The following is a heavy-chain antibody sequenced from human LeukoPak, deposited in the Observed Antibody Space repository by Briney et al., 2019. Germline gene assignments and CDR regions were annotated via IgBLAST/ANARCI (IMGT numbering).Heavy chain of an antibody. CDR1: GYTFTGYY. V-gene: IGHV1-2*02. D-gene: IGHD3-10*01. Sequence: ASVKVSCKASGYTFTGYYMHWVRQAPGQGLEWMGWINPNSGGTNYAQKFQGRVTMTRDTSISTAYMELSRLRSDDTAVYYCARDPSPMVRGVLARQNWFDPWGQGTLVTVSS. CDR2: INPNSGGT. CDR3: ARDPSPMVRGVLARQNWFDP. J-gene: IGHJ5*02.